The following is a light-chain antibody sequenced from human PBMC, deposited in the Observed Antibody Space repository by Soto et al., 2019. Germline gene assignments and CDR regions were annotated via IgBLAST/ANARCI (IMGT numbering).Light chain of an antibody. CDR1: QDIAIY. J-gene: IGKJ4*02. CDR3: QQLRMYPST. CDR2: AAS. V-gene: IGKV1-9*01. Sequence: IQLTQSPSSLSASVGARVTITSRASQDIAIYLAWYQQKPGEAPKLLIYAASTLYGGVPSRFSGSGSGTDFALTITSLQAEDFATYYCQQLRMYPSTFGGGNKV.